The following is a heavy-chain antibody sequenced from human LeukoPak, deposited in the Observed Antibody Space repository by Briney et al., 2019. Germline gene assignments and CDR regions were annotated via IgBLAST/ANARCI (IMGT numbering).Heavy chain of an antibody. J-gene: IGHJ4*02. CDR1: GGSFSGYY. D-gene: IGHD3-10*01. V-gene: IGHV4-34*01. Sequence: SETLSLTCAVYGGSFSGYYWSWIRQPPGKGLEWIGEINHSGSTNYNPSLKSRVIMSVDTSKTQFSLKLSSVTAADTAVYYCARSELLWFGGVNSGFDYWGQGTLVTVSS. CDR3: ARSELLWFGGVNSGFDY. CDR2: INHSGST.